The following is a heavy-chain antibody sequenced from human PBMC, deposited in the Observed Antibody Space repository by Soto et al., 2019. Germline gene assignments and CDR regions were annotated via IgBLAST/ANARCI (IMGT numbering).Heavy chain of an antibody. Sequence: ASVKVSCKASGGTFSSYAISWVRQAPGQGLEWMGGIIPIFGTANYAQKFQGRVTITADESTSTAYMELSSLRSEDTAVYYCARDYYDSSGYYLFLYWGQGTLVTVSS. D-gene: IGHD3-22*01. CDR1: GGTFSSYA. CDR2: IIPIFGTA. CDR3: ARDYYDSSGYYLFLY. V-gene: IGHV1-69*13. J-gene: IGHJ4*02.